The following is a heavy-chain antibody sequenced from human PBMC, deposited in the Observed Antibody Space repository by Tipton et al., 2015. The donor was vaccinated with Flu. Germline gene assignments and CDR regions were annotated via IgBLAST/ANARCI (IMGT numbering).Heavy chain of an antibody. J-gene: IGHJ4*02. Sequence: QVQLVQSGGRVVQPGGSLTLSCAASRFPFSTYTMHWVRHGPGKGLQWVAGVWYDGTNEYYADSVKGRFTISRDNSKNTLYLQMNSLRAEDTAVYYCARGYDILTDGGGYFDYWGQGTLVTVSS. CDR3: ARGYDILTDGGGYFDY. D-gene: IGHD3-9*01. CDR2: VWYDGTNE. CDR1: RFPFSTYT. V-gene: IGHV3-33*08.